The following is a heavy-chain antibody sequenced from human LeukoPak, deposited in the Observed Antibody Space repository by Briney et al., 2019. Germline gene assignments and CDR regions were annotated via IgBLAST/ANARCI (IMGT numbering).Heavy chain of an antibody. CDR2: ISWDGGST. J-gene: IGHJ4*02. CDR1: GFTFSSYA. D-gene: IGHD6-13*01. Sequence: GGSLRLSCAASGFTFSSYAMSWVRQAPGKGLEWVSLISWDGGSTYYADSVKGRFTISRDNSKNSLYLQMNSLRTEDTALYYCAKDSGGSWENFDYWGQGTLVTVSS. V-gene: IGHV3-43*01. CDR3: AKDSGGSWENFDY.